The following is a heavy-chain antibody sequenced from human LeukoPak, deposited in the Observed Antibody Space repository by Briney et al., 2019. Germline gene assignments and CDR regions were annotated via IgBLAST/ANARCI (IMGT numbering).Heavy chain of an antibody. CDR3: AKDRGTIVHNWYFDI. J-gene: IGHJ2*01. V-gene: IGHV3-23*01. CDR1: GFTFGSYA. CDR2: IRGGGDST. D-gene: IGHD2/OR15-2a*01. Sequence: GGSLRLSCAASGFTFGSYAMNWVRQAPGKGLEWVSTIRGGGDSTYYADSLRGRFTISRDNSQNTLYLQMNGLRGEDTAIYYCAKDRGTIVHNWYFDIWGRGTLLTVSS.